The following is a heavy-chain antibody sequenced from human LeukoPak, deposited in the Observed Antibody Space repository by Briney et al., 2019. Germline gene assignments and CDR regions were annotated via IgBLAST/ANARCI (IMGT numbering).Heavy chain of an antibody. J-gene: IGHJ4*02. CDR3: ARLSRDGYPR. D-gene: IGHD5-24*01. V-gene: IGHV1-69*06. Sequence: SVKVSCKASGGTFSSYAISWVRQAPGQGLEWMGGIIPIFGTANYAQKFQGRVTITADKSTSTAYMELSSLRSEDTAAYYCARLSRDGYPRWGQGTLVTVSS. CDR2: IIPIFGTA. CDR1: GGTFSSYA.